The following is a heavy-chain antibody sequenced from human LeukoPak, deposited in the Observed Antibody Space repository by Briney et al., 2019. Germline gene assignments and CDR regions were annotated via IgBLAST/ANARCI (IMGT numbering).Heavy chain of an antibody. D-gene: IGHD6-19*01. CDR1: GFTFDDYA. J-gene: IGHJ4*02. CDR3: AKDKVAVAGPFDY. Sequence: PGRSLRLSCAASGFTFDDYAMHWVRQAPGKGLEWVSGISWNSGSIGYADSVKGRFTISRDNAKNSLYLQMNSLRAEDTALYYCAKDKVAVAGPFDYWGQGTLVTVSS. CDR2: ISWNSGSI. V-gene: IGHV3-9*01.